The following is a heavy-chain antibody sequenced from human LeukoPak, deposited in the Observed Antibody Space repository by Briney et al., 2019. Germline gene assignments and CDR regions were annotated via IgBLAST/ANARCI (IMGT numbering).Heavy chain of an antibody. J-gene: IGHJ4*02. V-gene: IGHV3-33*08. D-gene: IGHD4-17*01. CDR1: GFTFSNYE. Sequence: TGGSLRLSCAASGFTFSNYEMNWVRQAPGKGLEWVAVMWFDGSKEFYADSVKGRFTISRDNSQNTLYLQMNSLRVEDTAVFYCARGLYGDLEYWGQGTLVTVSS. CDR2: MWFDGSKE. CDR3: ARGLYGDLEY.